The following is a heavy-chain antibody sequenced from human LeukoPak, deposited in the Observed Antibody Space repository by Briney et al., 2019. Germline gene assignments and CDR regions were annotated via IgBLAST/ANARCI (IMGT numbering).Heavy chain of an antibody. CDR1: GFTFSSYG. CDR2: ISYDGSNK. J-gene: IGHJ4*02. Sequence: GRSLRLSCAASGFTFSSYGMHWVRQAPGKGLEWVSVISYDGSNKYYADSVKGRFTISRDNSKNTLYLQMNSLRAEDTAVYYCARRTGYYSYFDYWGQGTLVTVSS. V-gene: IGHV3-30*03. D-gene: IGHD3/OR15-3a*01. CDR3: ARRTGYYSYFDY.